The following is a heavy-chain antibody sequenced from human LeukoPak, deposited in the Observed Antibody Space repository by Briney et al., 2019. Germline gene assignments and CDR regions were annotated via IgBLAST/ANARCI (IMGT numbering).Heavy chain of an antibody. CDR3: ARDGVGYYDSSGYYYFQH. CDR1: GYTFTGYY. Sequence: ASVKVSFKASGYTFTGYYMHWVRQAPGQGLEWMGWINPNSGGTNYAQKFQGRVTMTRDTSISTAYMELSRLRSDDAAVYYCARDGVGYYDSSGYYYFQHWGQGTLVTVSS. V-gene: IGHV1-2*02. D-gene: IGHD3-22*01. J-gene: IGHJ1*01. CDR2: INPNSGGT.